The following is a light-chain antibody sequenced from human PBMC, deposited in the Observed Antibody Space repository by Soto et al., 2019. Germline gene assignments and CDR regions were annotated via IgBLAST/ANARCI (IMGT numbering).Light chain of an antibody. CDR1: QGVGRD. CDR2: AAS. J-gene: IGKJ4*01. Sequence: DIPLTQSPSFLSASVGDRITITCRASQGVGRDLAWYQQKPGEAPKLLISAASSLQGGVPSRFSGSGSGTEFTLTISYLQPEDFATYYCQQLYDYPLTFGGGTKVEIK. V-gene: IGKV1-9*01. CDR3: QQLYDYPLT.